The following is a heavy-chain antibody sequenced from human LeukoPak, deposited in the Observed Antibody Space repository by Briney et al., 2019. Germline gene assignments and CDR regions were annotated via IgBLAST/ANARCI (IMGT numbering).Heavy chain of an antibody. J-gene: IGHJ5*02. V-gene: IGHV7-4-1*02. D-gene: IGHD6-6*01. CDR3: ARDFTPIEYSSSPMFDP. CDR2: INTNTGNP. Sequence: GASVKVSCKAYGYTFTKYAMNWVRQAPGQGLEWMGWINTNTGNPTYAQGFTGRSVFSLDTSVSTAYLQISSLKAEDTAVYYCARDFTPIEYSSSPMFDPWGQGTLVTVSS. CDR1: GYTFTKYA.